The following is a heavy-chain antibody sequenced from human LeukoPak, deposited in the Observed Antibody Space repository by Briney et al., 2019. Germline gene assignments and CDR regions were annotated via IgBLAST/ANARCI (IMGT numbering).Heavy chain of an antibody. CDR3: AREKAARFIDY. J-gene: IGHJ4*02. D-gene: IGHD6-6*01. CDR1: GGSISPYF. Sequence: SETLSLTCTVSGGSISPYFWNWIRQPAGKGLEWIGRIYTSGSTNYNPSLKSRVTMSVDTSKNQFSLKLSSVTAADTAVYYCAREKAARFIDYWGQGTLVTVSS. V-gene: IGHV4-4*07. CDR2: IYTSGST.